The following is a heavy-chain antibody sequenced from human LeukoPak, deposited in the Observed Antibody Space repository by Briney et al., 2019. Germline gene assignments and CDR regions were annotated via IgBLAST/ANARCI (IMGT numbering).Heavy chain of an antibody. CDR2: ISSSSSYI. V-gene: IGHV3-21*04. CDR1: GFTFSSYS. D-gene: IGHD3-16*02. J-gene: IGHJ4*02. Sequence: GGSLRLSCAASGFTFSSYSMNWVRQAPGKGLEWVSSISSSSSYIYYADSVKGRFIISRDNAKNSLHLQMNSLRAEDTALYYCAKSVRLGELSSFDYWGQGTLVTVSS. CDR3: AKSVRLGELSSFDY.